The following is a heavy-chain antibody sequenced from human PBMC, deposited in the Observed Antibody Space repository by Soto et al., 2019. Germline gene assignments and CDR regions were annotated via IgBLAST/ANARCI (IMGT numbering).Heavy chain of an antibody. CDR2: LIGSGAFT. Sequence: EVQLLQSGGGLVQPGGSLRLSCAASGFTFSNDAMNWVRQAPGKGLEWVSGLIGSGAFTYYADSIKGRFTISRDNSKNTLNLQITSLRADDTAVYYCAKAGAGTAGGNYFRYGIDVWGQGTTVTVSS. D-gene: IGHD3-16*01. V-gene: IGHV3-23*01. CDR3: AKAGAGTAGGNYFRYGIDV. CDR1: GFTFSNDA. J-gene: IGHJ6*02.